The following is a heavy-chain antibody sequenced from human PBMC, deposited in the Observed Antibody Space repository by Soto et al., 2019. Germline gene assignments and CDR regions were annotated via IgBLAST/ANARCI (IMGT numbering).Heavy chain of an antibody. Sequence: EVQLVESGGGSVQPGRSLRLSCAASGFTFDDYAMHWVRQAPGKGLEWVSGISWNSGGIGYADSVKGRFTIYRDNAKKXXYLQMNSLRAEDTALYYCAKDIGIVVSDYYYGMDVWGQGTTVTVSS. D-gene: IGHD3-22*01. J-gene: IGHJ6*02. CDR3: AKDIGIVVSDYYYGMDV. CDR2: ISWNSGGI. V-gene: IGHV3-9*01. CDR1: GFTFDDYA.